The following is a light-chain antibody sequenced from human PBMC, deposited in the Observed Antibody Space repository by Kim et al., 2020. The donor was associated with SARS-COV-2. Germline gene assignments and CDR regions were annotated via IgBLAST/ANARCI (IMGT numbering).Light chain of an antibody. V-gene: IGLV2-8*01. Sequence: QSCTISCTGTSSDIGGYDYVSWYQQHPGKAPKLTIYEVRKRSSGVPDRFSGSKSGNTASLTVSGLQAEDEADYYCGSYAGSNNYVFGTGTKVTVL. J-gene: IGLJ1*01. CDR2: EVR. CDR3: GSYAGSNNYV. CDR1: SSDIGGYDY.